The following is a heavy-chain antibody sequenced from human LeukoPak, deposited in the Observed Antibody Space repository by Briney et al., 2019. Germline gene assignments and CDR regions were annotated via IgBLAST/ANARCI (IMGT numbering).Heavy chain of an antibody. Sequence: SETPSLTCTASGGTITSDDYNWGWLRPPPGKGLEWIGYIYYSGSTYSNPSLKSRVTISVDTSKNQFSLKLSSVTAADTAVYYCARFVVVPAATEYYFDYWGQGTLVTVSS. CDR3: ARFVVVPAATEYYFDY. CDR2: IYYSGST. J-gene: IGHJ4*02. D-gene: IGHD2-2*01. V-gene: IGHV4-30-4*01. CDR1: GGTITSDDYN.